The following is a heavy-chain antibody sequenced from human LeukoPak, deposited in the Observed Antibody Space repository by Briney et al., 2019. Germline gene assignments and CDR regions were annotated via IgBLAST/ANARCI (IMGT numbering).Heavy chain of an antibody. J-gene: IGHJ3*02. V-gene: IGHV1-8*01. Sequence: GASVKVSCKASAYIFISNDINWVRQATGQGLEWMGWINPKSGKTGYAQKFRGRVTMTTNPSISTAYMELTSLRSDDTAVYYCARDSEEAFAIWGQGTVVTVS. CDR3: ARDSEEAFAI. CDR1: AYIFISND. CDR2: INPKSGKT.